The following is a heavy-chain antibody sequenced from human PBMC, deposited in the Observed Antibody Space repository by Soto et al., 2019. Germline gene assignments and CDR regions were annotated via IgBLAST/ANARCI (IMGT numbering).Heavy chain of an antibody. CDR2: ISYDGSNK. Sequence: QVQLVESGGGVVQPGRSLRLSCAASGFTFSSYAMHLVRQAPGKGLEWVAVISYDGSNKYYADSVKGRFTISRDNSKNTLYLQMNSLRAEDTAVYYCARGPVLLWFGESVDFFDYWGQGTLVTVSS. CDR3: ARGPVLLWFGESVDFFDY. CDR1: GFTFSSYA. V-gene: IGHV3-30-3*01. D-gene: IGHD3-10*01. J-gene: IGHJ4*02.